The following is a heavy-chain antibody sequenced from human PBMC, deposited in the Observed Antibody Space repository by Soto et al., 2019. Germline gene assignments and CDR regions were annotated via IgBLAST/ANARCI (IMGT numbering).Heavy chain of an antibody. J-gene: IGHJ5*02. V-gene: IGHV1-3*01. Sequence: GASVKVSCKASGYTFTSYAMHWVRQAPGQRLEWMGWINAGNGNTKYSQKFQGRVTITRDTSASTAYMELSSLRSEDTAVYYCARELAAAAPNWFDPWGQGTLVTVSS. CDR1: GYTFTSYA. CDR2: INAGNGNT. D-gene: IGHD6-13*01. CDR3: ARELAAAAPNWFDP.